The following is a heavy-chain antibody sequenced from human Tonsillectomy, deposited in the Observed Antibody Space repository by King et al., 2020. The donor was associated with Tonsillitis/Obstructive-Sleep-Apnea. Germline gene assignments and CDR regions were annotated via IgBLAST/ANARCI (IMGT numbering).Heavy chain of an antibody. Sequence: QVQLVESGGGLVKPGGSLRLSCAASGFTFSDYYMSWISQAPGKGLEWVSYISSSSSYTNYADSVKGRFTISRDNAKNSLYLQMNSLRAEDTAVYYCARAPISTIFGVVANFDYWGQGTLFTVSS. J-gene: IGHJ4*02. D-gene: IGHD3-3*01. CDR1: GFTFSDYY. V-gene: IGHV3-11*05. CDR3: ARAPISTIFGVVANFDY. CDR2: ISSSSSYT.